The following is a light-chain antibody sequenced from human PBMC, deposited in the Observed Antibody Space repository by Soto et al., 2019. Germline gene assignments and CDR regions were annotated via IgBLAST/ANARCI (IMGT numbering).Light chain of an antibody. CDR3: SSYSTSGSPI. J-gene: IGLJ2*01. V-gene: IGLV2-14*01. CDR1: SSDVGGSNF. Sequence: QSVLTQPASVSGSPGQSITISCTGTSSDVGGSNFVSWYQQHPGKAPKLVVYEVSARPSGVSNRFSGSKSGNTASLTISGLQAEDEADYYCSSYSTSGSPIFGGGTKLTVL. CDR2: EVS.